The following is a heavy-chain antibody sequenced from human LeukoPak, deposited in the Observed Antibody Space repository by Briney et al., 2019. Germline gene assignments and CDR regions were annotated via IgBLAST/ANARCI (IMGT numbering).Heavy chain of an antibody. D-gene: IGHD6-6*01. J-gene: IGHJ4*02. CDR2: INPSGGST. V-gene: IGHV1-46*01. CDR3: ARDSSAGYYFDY. Sequence: ASVKVSCKASGYTFTSYYMHWVRQAPGQGLEWVGIINPSGGSTSYAQKFQGRVTMTRDTSTSTVYMELSSLRSEDTAVYYCARDSSAGYYFDYWGQGTLVTVSS. CDR1: GYTFTSYY.